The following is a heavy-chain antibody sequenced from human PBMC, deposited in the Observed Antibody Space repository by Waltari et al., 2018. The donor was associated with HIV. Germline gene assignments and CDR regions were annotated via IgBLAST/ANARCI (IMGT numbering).Heavy chain of an antibody. CDR2: IYSSGSV. Sequence: QVQLQESGPGLLKPSQTLSLTCTVPGGPINRGSFSWSWIRQSAGKTLEWIGRIYSSGSVNYNSSVESRVTISRDTSKNQFSLLLTSVTAADSAIYYCARLSGSKGFDYWVQGTLVTVSS. CDR3: ARLSGSKGFDY. CDR1: GGPINRGSFS. D-gene: IGHD3-3*02. V-gene: IGHV4-61*02. J-gene: IGHJ4*01.